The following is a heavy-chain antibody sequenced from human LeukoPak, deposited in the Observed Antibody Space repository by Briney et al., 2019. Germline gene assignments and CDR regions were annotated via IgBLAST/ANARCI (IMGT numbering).Heavy chain of an antibody. CDR2: ISNSSSYI. J-gene: IGHJ4*02. Sequence: GGSLRLSCAASGFTFSSYSMNWVRQAPGKGLEWVSSISNSSSYIYYADSVKGRFTISRDNAKNSLYLQMNSLRAEDTAVYYCASDTITGGIFDYWGQGTLVTVSS. V-gene: IGHV3-21*01. D-gene: IGHD5-12*01. CDR3: ASDTITGGIFDY. CDR1: GFTFSSYS.